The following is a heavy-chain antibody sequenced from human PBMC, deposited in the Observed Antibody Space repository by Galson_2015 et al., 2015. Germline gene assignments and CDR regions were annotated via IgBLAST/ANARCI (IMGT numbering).Heavy chain of an antibody. D-gene: IGHD3-3*01. V-gene: IGHV3-21*01. CDR2: ISSTTTYI. CDR3: ARQIVDYESWSGYYPTNFDY. J-gene: IGHJ4*02. Sequence: SLRLSCAASEFTFSSYYMSWVRQAPGKGLEWVSSISSTTTYIYYADSVKGRFTISIDNAKNSLYLQMNSLGAEDTAVYYCARQIVDYESWSGYYPTNFDYWGQGPLVPVSS. CDR1: EFTFSSYY.